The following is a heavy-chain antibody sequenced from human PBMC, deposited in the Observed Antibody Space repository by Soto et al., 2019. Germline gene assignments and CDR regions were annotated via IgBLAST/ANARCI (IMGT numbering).Heavy chain of an antibody. CDR2: IYYSGST. CDR1: GDSINSGDFY. J-gene: IGHJ4*02. CDR3: ARRGYYNRAIDS. D-gene: IGHD3-9*01. V-gene: IGHV4-30-4*01. Sequence: QVQLQESGPGLVKPSQTLSLTCTVSGDSINSGDFYWSWIRQPPGKGLEWIGYIYYSGSTYHNPSLKSRVTLSVDTSKNQFSLKLNSVTAADTAVYYCARRGYYNRAIDSWGQGTLVTVSS.